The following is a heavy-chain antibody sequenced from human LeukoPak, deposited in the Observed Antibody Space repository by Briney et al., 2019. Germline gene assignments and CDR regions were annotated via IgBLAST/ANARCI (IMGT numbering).Heavy chain of an antibody. Sequence: SETLSLTCAVYGGPFSGYYWSWIRQPPGKGLEWIGEINHSGSTNYNPSLKSRVTISVDTSKNQFSLKLSSVTAADTAVYYCARAVAGKVYYFDYWGQGTLVTVSP. J-gene: IGHJ4*02. CDR3: ARAVAGKVYYFDY. V-gene: IGHV4-34*01. D-gene: IGHD6-19*01. CDR1: GGPFSGYY. CDR2: INHSGST.